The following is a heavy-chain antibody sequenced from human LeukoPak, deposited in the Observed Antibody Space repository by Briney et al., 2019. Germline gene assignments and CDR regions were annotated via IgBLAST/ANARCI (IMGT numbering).Heavy chain of an antibody. CDR1: GFTFSTYN. J-gene: IGHJ4*02. CDR2: ISSSGSTK. D-gene: IGHD3-9*01. V-gene: IGHV3-48*02. CDR3: ARDFLTGYFDY. Sequence: PGGSLRLSCAASGFTFSTYNMNWVRQAPGKGLEWVSYISSSGSTKYYADSAKGRFTISRDDVKNSLFLQMNSLSDEDTAVYYCARDFLTGYFDYWGQGTLVTVSS.